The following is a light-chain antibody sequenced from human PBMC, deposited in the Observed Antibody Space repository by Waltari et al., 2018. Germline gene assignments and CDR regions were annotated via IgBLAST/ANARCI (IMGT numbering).Light chain of an antibody. V-gene: IGKV4-1*01. CDR3: QQYYSTPLT. Sequence: DIVMTQSPDSLAVSLGERATINCKSSQRVLYSSHNKDYLAWYQQKPGQPPKLLIYWASTRESGVPDRFSGSGYGTDFTLTISSLQAEDVAVYYCQQYYSTPLTFGGGTKVAIK. CDR2: WAS. J-gene: IGKJ4*01. CDR1: QRVLYSSHNKDY.